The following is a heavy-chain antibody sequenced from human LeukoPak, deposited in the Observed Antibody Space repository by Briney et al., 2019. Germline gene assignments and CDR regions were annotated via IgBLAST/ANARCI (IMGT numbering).Heavy chain of an antibody. CDR2: MNPNSGNT. CDR1: GYTFTSYD. J-gene: IGHJ6*02. V-gene: IGHV1-8*01. Sequence: GASVKVSCKASGYTFTSYDINWVRQATGQGPEWMGWMNPNSGNTGYAQKFQGRVTMTRNTSISTAYMELSSLRSEDTAVYYCARTGDSSGPYYYYGMDVWGQGTTVTVSS. CDR3: ARTGDSSGPYYYYGMDV. D-gene: IGHD3-22*01.